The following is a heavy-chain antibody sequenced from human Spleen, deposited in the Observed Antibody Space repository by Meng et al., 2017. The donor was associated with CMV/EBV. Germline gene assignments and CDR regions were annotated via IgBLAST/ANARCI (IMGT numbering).Heavy chain of an antibody. CDR1: GGSVSSGSYY. CDR2: ISYIGST. J-gene: IGHJ4*02. Sequence: GSLRLSCTVSGGSVSSGSYYWSWLRQPPGKGLEWIGYISYIGSTNYNPSLKSRVTISVDTSKNQFSLKLSSVTAADTAVYYCARYSGTIDYWGQGTLVTVSS. CDR3: ARYSGTIDY. V-gene: IGHV4-61*01. D-gene: IGHD4-23*01.